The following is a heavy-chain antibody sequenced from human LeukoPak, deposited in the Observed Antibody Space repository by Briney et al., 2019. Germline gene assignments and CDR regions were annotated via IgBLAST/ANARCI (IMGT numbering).Heavy chain of an antibody. Sequence: GGSLRLSCAASGFTFSTYVVNWVRQAPGKRLEWVSGISGSGGSTYYADSVKGRFTISRDNSKNTLYLQMNSLRAEDTAVYYCAKRHYYDSTGYYYSWYFDLWGRGTLVTVSS. CDR3: AKRHYYDSTGYYYSWYFDL. J-gene: IGHJ2*01. CDR1: GFTFSTYV. V-gene: IGHV3-23*01. D-gene: IGHD3-22*01. CDR2: ISGSGGST.